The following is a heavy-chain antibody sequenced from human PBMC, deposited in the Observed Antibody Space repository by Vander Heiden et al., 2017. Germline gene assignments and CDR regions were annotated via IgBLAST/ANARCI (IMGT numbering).Heavy chain of an antibody. Sequence: QVQLVESGGGVVQPGRSLRLSCAASGFTCSSYGMHWVRQFPGKGLEWVAVITFDGTSKYHADSVEGRFTISRDNSKNTLYLQMNSLRIEDTAVYYCANSQGYYHGMDVWGQGTTVTVSS. CDR3: ANSQGYYHGMDV. V-gene: IGHV3-30*18. CDR1: GFTCSSYG. CDR2: ITFDGTSK. J-gene: IGHJ6*02.